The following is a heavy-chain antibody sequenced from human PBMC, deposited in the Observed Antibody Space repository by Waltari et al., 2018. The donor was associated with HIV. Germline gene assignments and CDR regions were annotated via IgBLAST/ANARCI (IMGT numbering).Heavy chain of an antibody. V-gene: IGHV3-7*01. CDR3: ARWGFYGSGSKVN. D-gene: IGHD3-10*01. Sequence: EVQLVESGGGLVQPGGSLRLSCAASGFTFSSYWMSWVRQAPGKGGEWAANIKQDGSEKYYVDSGNGRFTISRDNAENSLYLQMNSLRAEDTAVYYCARWGFYGSGSKVNWGQGTLVTVSS. J-gene: IGHJ4*02. CDR2: IKQDGSEK. CDR1: GFTFSSYW.